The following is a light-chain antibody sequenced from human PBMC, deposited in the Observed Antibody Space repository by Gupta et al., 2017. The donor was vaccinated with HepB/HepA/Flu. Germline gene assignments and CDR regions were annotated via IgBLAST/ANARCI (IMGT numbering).Light chain of an antibody. Sequence: IVMTQTPLSLSFTPGQPASLSCKSSQSILHSDGKTYLHWYLQKQGQPPQILIYELSNRFAGGPDRCSVRGAGTEVTLKISRVEDEDVGVYYCRQSVQYPRSFGQGTKLEIK. CDR3: RQSVQYPRS. CDR2: ELS. J-gene: IGKJ2*04. V-gene: IGKV2D-29*01. CDR1: QSILHSDGKTY.